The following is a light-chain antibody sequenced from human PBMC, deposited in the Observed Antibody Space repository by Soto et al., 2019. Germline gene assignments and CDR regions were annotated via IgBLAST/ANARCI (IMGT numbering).Light chain of an antibody. CDR1: SSDIGTYDY. CDR3: IAYTSTATPVV. CDR2: EVT. V-gene: IGLV2-14*01. Sequence: QSALTQPASVSGSPGQSITISCTGTSSDIGTYDYVSWYQHHPGKAPKLMIYEVTNRPSGVSDRFSGTKSGNTASLTISGLQAEDEADYYCIAYTSTATPVVFGGGTKLTVL. J-gene: IGLJ2*01.